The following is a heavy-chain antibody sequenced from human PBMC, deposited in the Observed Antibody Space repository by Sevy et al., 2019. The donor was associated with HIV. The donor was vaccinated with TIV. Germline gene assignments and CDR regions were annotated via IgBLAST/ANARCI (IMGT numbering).Heavy chain of an antibody. CDR2: FDPEDGET. J-gene: IGHJ5*02. CDR1: GYTLTELS. CDR3: ATRSIAVAAAGPAWFDP. V-gene: IGHV1-24*01. D-gene: IGHD6-13*01. Sequence: ALVKVSCKVSGYTLTELSMHWVRQAPGKGLEWMGGFDPEDGETIYAQKFQGRVTMTEDTSTDTAYMELSSLRSEDTAVYYCATRSIAVAAAGPAWFDPWGQGTLVTVSS.